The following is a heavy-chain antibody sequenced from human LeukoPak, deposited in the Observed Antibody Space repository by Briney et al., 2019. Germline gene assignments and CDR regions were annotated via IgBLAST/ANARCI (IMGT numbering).Heavy chain of an antibody. Sequence: SETLSLTCTVSGGSISSYYWSWIRQPPGKGLEWIGYIYYSGGTNYSPSLKSRVTISIDTSKNQFSLRLTSVTAADTAVYYCAGSTGRGNYYYGMDVWGQGTTVTVSS. V-gene: IGHV4-59*08. J-gene: IGHJ6*02. CDR2: IYYSGGT. CDR1: GGSISSYY. CDR3: AGSTGRGNYYYGMDV. D-gene: IGHD3-10*01.